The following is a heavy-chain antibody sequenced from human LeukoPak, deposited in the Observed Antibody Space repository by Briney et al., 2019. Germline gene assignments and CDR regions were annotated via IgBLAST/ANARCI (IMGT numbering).Heavy chain of an antibody. Sequence: VASVXXXXXXXXXTFTSYGXSWVRQAPGQGLEWMGWISAYNGNTNYAQKLQGRGTMTTDTSTSTAYMELRSLRSDDTAVYYCARAGGYCSSTSCQGGYWFDHWGQGTLVTVSS. V-gene: IGHV1-18*01. CDR3: ARAGGYCSSTSCQGGYWFDH. CDR2: ISAYNGNT. CDR1: XXTFTSYG. D-gene: IGHD2-2*01. J-gene: IGHJ5*02.